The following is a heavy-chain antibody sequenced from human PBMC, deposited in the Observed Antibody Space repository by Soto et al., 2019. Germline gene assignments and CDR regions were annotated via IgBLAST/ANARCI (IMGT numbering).Heavy chain of an antibody. CDR2: IYPGNSDT. J-gene: IGHJ4*02. D-gene: IGHD3-16*01. CDR1: GYTFTTYW. V-gene: IGHV5-51*01. CDR3: ARHDNYAY. Sequence: GESLKISCKASGYTFTTYWIGWVRQMPGKGLECMGIIYPGNSDTRYSPSFQGQVTISADESISTVYLQWSSLKASDTAMYYCARHDNYAYWGQGTLVTVSS.